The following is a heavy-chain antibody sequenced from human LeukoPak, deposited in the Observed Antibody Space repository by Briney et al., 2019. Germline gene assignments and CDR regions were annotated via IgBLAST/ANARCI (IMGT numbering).Heavy chain of an antibody. CDR2: INDNGGT. J-gene: IGHJ5*02. Sequence: SETLSLTCAVYGGSFSGYYWSWIRQPPGKGLEWVAEINDNGGTNYNPSLKSRVITSVDTSTNQFSLKMNSVTAADTAVYYCARKIASQGDNWFDPWGQGILVTVSS. CDR3: ARKIASQGDNWFDP. CDR1: GGSFSGYY. D-gene: IGHD2-2*01. V-gene: IGHV4-34*01.